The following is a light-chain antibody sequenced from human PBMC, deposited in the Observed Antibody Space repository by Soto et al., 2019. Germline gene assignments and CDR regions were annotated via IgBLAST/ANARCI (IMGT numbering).Light chain of an antibody. CDR3: QSYDSSLNGFYV. V-gene: IGLV1-40*01. CDR1: SSNIGARYD. Sequence: QSVLTQPPSVSGAPGQRVTISCTGSSSNIGARYDVHWYQQLPGTAPKLLIYGNNNRPSGVPDRFSASKSGTSASLAITGLQAEDEADYYCQSYDSSLNGFYVFGTGTKVTVL. J-gene: IGLJ1*01. CDR2: GNN.